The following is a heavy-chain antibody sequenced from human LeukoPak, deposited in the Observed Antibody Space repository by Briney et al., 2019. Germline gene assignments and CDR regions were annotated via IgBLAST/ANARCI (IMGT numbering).Heavy chain of an antibody. J-gene: IGHJ4*02. D-gene: IGHD1-26*01. V-gene: IGHV4-34*01. CDR2: INHSGST. CDR1: GGSFSGYY. Sequence: PSETLSLTCAVYGGSFSGYYWSWIRQPPGKGLEWIGEINHSGSTNYNPSLKSRVTISVDTSKNQFSLKLSSVTAADTAVYYCAGVVGATQPIHFDYWGQGTLVTVSS. CDR3: AGVVGATQPIHFDY.